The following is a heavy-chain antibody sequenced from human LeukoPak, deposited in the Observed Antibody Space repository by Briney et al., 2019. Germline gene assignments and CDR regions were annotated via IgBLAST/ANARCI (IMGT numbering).Heavy chain of an antibody. J-gene: IGHJ4*02. CDR2: IYYSGST. CDR1: GGSISSGGYY. D-gene: IGHD6-13*01. Sequence: SETPSLTCTVSGGSISSGGYYWSWIRQHPGKGLEWIGYIYYSGSTYYNPSLKSRVTISVDTSKNQLSLKLSSVTAADTAVYYCARVGYSTVHVDYWGQGTLVTVSS. CDR3: ARVGYSTVHVDY. V-gene: IGHV4-31*03.